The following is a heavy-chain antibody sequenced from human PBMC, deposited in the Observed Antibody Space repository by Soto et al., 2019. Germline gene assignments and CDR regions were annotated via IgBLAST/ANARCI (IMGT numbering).Heavy chain of an antibody. J-gene: IGHJ6*02. CDR1: GYTFTSYD. Sequence: QVQLVQSGAEVKKPGASVKVSCKASGYTFTSYDINWVRQATGQGLEWMGWMNPNSGNTGYAQKFQGRVTMTRNTSTSTAYMELSSLRSEDTAVYYCARRGYSSSWHYYYYYGMDVWGQGTKVTVSS. CDR3: ARRGYSSSWHYYYYYGMDV. D-gene: IGHD6-13*01. V-gene: IGHV1-8*01. CDR2: MNPNSGNT.